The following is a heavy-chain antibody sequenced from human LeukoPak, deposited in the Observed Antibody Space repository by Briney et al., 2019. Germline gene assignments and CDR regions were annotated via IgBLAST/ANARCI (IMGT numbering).Heavy chain of an antibody. D-gene: IGHD2/OR15-2a*01. J-gene: IGHJ3*02. Sequence: GGSLRLSCAASGFTVSSNYMSWVRQAPGKGLEWVSVIYSGGSTYYADSVKGRFTISRDNSKNTLYLQMNSLRAEDTAVYYCTTPYYDDAFDIWGQGTMVTVSS. CDR1: GFTVSSNY. CDR2: IYSGGST. V-gene: IGHV3-53*01. CDR3: TTPYYDDAFDI.